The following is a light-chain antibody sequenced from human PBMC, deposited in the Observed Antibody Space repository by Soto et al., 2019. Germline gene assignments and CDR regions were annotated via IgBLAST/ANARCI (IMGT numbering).Light chain of an antibody. Sequence: QSALTQPRSVSGSPGQSVTISCTGTSSDVGTYTYVSWYQQHPGKAPKLIIYDVIKRPSGVPDRFSGSKSGNTDSLTISGLQAEDEADYYCCSYAGSYTHVFGTGTKVTVL. CDR1: SSDVGTYTY. V-gene: IGLV2-11*01. CDR3: CSYAGSYTHV. J-gene: IGLJ1*01. CDR2: DVI.